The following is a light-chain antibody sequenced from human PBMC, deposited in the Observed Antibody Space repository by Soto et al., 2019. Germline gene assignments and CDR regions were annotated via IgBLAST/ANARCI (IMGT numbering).Light chain of an antibody. CDR2: DVS. Sequence: QSVLTQPASVSGSPGQSITISCTGTSSDIGSYDYVSWYQQYPGKAPKLMIYDVSNRPSGVSDRFSGSKSANTASLTISGFKAEEGANYSSNSYTPSSSLYFLGTGTKATVL. CDR1: SSDIGSYDY. J-gene: IGLJ1*01. V-gene: IGLV2-14*01. CDR3: NSYTPSSSLYF.